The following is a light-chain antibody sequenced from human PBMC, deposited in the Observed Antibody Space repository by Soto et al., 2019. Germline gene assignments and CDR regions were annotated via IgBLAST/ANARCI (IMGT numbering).Light chain of an antibody. Sequence: EIVMTQSPASLSVSPGDGATLSCRASQSVASTVAWSQQKPGQGPRLLIHGASTRAVGVPARFSGSGSGTDFTLTISRLQSEDFAVYYCPQYHNWPPQYTFGQGTKLQIK. CDR2: GAS. V-gene: IGKV3-15*01. CDR3: PQYHNWPPQYT. J-gene: IGKJ2*01. CDR1: QSVAST.